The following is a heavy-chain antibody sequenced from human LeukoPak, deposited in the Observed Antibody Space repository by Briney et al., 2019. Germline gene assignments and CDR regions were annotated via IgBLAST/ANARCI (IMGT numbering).Heavy chain of an antibody. CDR2: FNPNAGSA. J-gene: IGHJ4*02. CDR1: EYTFTKYY. V-gene: IGHV1-46*01. Sequence: GASVNVSCKASEYTFTKYYMHWVRQAPGQGLEWLGIFNPNAGSATYAQKFQGRVTMTRDTSTTTVHMELRGLRSEDTAVYYCARDQEGFDYWGQGTVVTVSS. CDR3: ARDQEGFDY.